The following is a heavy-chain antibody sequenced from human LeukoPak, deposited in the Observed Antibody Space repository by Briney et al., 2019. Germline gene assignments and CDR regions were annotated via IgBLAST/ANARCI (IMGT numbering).Heavy chain of an antibody. D-gene: IGHD1-26*01. CDR2: ITASGTAM. V-gene: IGHV3-48*02. CDR1: GYTFTSYY. J-gene: IGHJ4*02. CDR3: ASSGSYRFDY. Sequence: PGGSLRLSGAACGYTFTSYYMNWVRQAPGKGLEWVSHITASGTAMFYADSVKRRLNISRDNAKNSLYLQMNSLRDEDTAVYSCASSGSYRFDYWGQGTLVTVSS.